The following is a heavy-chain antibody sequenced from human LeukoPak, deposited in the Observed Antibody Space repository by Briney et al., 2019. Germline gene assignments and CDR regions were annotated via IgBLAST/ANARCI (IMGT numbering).Heavy chain of an antibody. CDR1: GFTLDDYA. CDR3: AKDDYGDHSFDY. D-gene: IGHD4-17*01. Sequence: TLRLSCAASGFTLDDYAMHWVRQAPGKGLEWVSGISWKSGSIGYADSVKGRFTISRDNAKNSLYLQMNSLRAEDTALYYCAKDDYGDHSFDYWGQGTLVTVSS. J-gene: IGHJ4*02. CDR2: ISWKSGSI. V-gene: IGHV3-9*01.